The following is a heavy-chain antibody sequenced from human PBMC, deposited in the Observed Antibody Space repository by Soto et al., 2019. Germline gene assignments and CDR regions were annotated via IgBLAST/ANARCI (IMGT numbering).Heavy chain of an antibody. D-gene: IGHD3-22*01. Sequence: GGSLRLSCAASGFTFSSYAMSWVRQAPGKGLEWVSGISGSGGSTYYADSVKGRFTISRDNSKNTLYLQMNSLRAEDTAVYYCAKEVRAIVVVPHPYFDYWGQGTLVTVSS. CDR1: GFTFSSYA. CDR2: ISGSGGST. CDR3: AKEVRAIVVVPHPYFDY. J-gene: IGHJ4*02. V-gene: IGHV3-23*01.